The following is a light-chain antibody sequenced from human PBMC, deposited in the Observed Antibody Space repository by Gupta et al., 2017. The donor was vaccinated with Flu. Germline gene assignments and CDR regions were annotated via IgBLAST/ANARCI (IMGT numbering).Light chain of an antibody. CDR3: SAYAGANNVYV. Sequence: QSALTQPPSASGSPGQSVTISCTGTISDIGGYNLVSWYQQYPGKVPKLMIYEVNKRPSGVPDRFSGSKSGNTASLTVSGLQAEDEADYYCSAYAGANNVYVFGTWTKVTVL. CDR1: ISDIGGYNL. CDR2: EVN. J-gene: IGLJ1*01. V-gene: IGLV2-8*01.